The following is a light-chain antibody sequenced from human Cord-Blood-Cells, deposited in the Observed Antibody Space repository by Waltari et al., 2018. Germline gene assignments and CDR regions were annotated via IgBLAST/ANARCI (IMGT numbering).Light chain of an antibody. V-gene: IGKV4-1*01. CDR2: WAS. CDR1: QSVLYSSNNKNY. J-gene: IGKJ1*01. Sequence: DIVMTQSPDSLAVSLGERANLNCKSSQSVLYSSNNKNYLAWYQQKPGQPPKLLIYWASTRESGVPDRFSGSGSGTDFTLTISSLQAEDVAVYYCQQYYSTPPTFGQGTKVEIK. CDR3: QQYYSTPPT.